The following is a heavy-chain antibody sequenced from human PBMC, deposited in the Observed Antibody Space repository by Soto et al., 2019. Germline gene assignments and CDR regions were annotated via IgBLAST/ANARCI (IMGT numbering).Heavy chain of an antibody. CDR3: SRVDGDYRTDY. V-gene: IGHV4-61*01. D-gene: IGHD4-17*01. CDR2: VYFNGYT. Sequence: QVQLQESGPGLVKPSETLSLTCAVSGGSVNSGSYYWTWIRQPPGKGLEWIGFVYFNGYTKYNPSLKSRITMSVDTSKNQFSLKQSSMTAADTAVYFCSRVDGDYRTDYWGKGTLVTVSS. CDR1: GGSVNSGSYY. J-gene: IGHJ4*02.